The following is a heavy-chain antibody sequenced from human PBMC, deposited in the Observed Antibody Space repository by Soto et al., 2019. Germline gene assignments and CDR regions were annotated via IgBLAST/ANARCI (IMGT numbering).Heavy chain of an antibody. CDR2: MNPNSGNT. CDR3: ARDMSSSWHFDY. J-gene: IGHJ4*02. V-gene: IGHV1-8*01. CDR1: GYTFTCYD. D-gene: IGHD6-13*01. Sequence: ASVKVSCKASGYTFTCYDINWARQATGQGLEWMGWMNPNSGNTGYAQKFQGRVTMTRNTSISTAYMELSSLRSEDTAVYYCARDMSSSWHFDYWGQGTLVTVSS.